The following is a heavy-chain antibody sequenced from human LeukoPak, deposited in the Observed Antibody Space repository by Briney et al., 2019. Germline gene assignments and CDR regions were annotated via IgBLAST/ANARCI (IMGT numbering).Heavy chain of an antibody. CDR1: GGSLSDYF. CDR2: INHGGGT. D-gene: IGHD3-10*01. V-gene: IGHV4-34*01. J-gene: IGHJ4*02. Sequence: SETLSLTCAVYGGSLSDYFWNWIRQPPGKGLEWIGEINHGGGTRYNPSLKSRATISVDTSKKQFSLNLTSVTAADTAVYYCARDDLADYYGSGSSDYWGQGTLVTVSS. CDR3: ARDDLADYYGSGSSDY.